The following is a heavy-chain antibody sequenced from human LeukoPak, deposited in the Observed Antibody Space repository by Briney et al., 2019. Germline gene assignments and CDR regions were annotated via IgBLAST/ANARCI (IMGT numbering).Heavy chain of an antibody. V-gene: IGHV4-59*08. J-gene: IGHJ4*02. Sequence: SETLSLTCTVSGGSISSYYWSWIRQPPGKGLEWLGYIYYSGSTNYNPSLKSRVTISVDTSKNQFSLKLSSVTAADTAVYYCARRGPYYGSGSYYPHTFDYWGQGTLVTVSS. D-gene: IGHD3-10*01. CDR3: ARRGPYYGSGSYYPHTFDY. CDR1: GGSISSYY. CDR2: IYYSGST.